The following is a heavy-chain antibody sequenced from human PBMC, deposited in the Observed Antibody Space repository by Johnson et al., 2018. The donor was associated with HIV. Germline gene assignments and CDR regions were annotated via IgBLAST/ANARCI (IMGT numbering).Heavy chain of an antibody. D-gene: IGHD3-16*01. CDR2: ISSSGGTK. CDR3: ARDGGRGDFDI. J-gene: IGHJ3*02. V-gene: IGHV3-11*04. Sequence: QVQLVESGGGLVQPGGSLRLSCAASGFSFSDYYMTWIRQAPGKGLEWVSYISSSGGTKYYADSLKGRFTISRDNAKNSLYLQMNSLRVEDTAVYYCARDGGRGDFDIWGQGTRVSVSS. CDR1: GFSFSDYY.